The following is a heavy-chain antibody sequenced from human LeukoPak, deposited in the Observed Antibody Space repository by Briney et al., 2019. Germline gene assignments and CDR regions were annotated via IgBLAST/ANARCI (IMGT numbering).Heavy chain of an antibody. CDR3: ARGYCSGGSCVDY. CDR1: GGSISSYY. D-gene: IGHD2-15*01. J-gene: IGHJ4*02. V-gene: IGHV4-59*01. CDR2: IYDSGST. Sequence: PSETLSLTCSISGGSISSYYWSWIRQPPGKGLEWIGYIYDSGSTNYNPSLKSRVTISADTSKNQFFLKLSSVTAADTAVYYCARGYCSGGSCVDYWGQGTLVTVSS.